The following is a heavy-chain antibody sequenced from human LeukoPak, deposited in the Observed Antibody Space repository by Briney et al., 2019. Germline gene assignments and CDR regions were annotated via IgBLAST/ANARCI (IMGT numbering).Heavy chain of an antibody. Sequence: GSSVKVSCKASGGTFSSYAISWVRQAPGQGLEWMGGIIPIFGTANYAQKFQSRVTITADESTSTAYMELSSLRSEDTAVYYCARGDMSEDYDILTGYSEFDYWGQGTLVTVSS. D-gene: IGHD3-9*01. V-gene: IGHV1-69*01. CDR2: IIPIFGTA. J-gene: IGHJ4*02. CDR1: GGTFSSYA. CDR3: ARGDMSEDYDILTGYSEFDY.